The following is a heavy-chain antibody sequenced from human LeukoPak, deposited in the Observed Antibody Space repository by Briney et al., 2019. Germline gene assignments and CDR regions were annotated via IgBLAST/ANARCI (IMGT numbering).Heavy chain of an antibody. CDR3: ARDWATINYYYGMDV. V-gene: IGHV4-61*01. D-gene: IGHD5-12*01. CDR1: GGSVSSGSYY. J-gene: IGHJ6*02. Sequence: PSETLSLTCTVSGGSVSSGSYYWSWIRQPPGKGLEWIGYIYYSGSTNYNPSLKSRVTISVDTSKNQFSLKLSSVTAADTAVYYCARDWATINYYYGMDVWGQGTTVTVSS. CDR2: IYYSGST.